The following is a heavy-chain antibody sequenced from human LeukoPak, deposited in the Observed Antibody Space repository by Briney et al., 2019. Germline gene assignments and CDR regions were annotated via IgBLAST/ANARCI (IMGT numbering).Heavy chain of an antibody. CDR3: AKNRRSPEYYFDY. V-gene: IGHV3-23*01. CDR2: ISGSGGAT. Sequence: GSLRLSCAASGFTFSSYAMSCVRQAPGKGLEWVSAISGSGGATYYADSVKGRFTISRDNSKNTLYLQMNSLRAEDTAVYYCAKNRRSPEYYFDYWGQGTLVTVSS. CDR1: GFTFSSYA. D-gene: IGHD2/OR15-2a*01. J-gene: IGHJ4*02.